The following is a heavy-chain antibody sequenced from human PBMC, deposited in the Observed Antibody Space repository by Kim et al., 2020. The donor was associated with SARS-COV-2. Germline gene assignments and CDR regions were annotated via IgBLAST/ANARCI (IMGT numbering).Heavy chain of an antibody. Sequence: GGSLRLSCAASGFTFSSYSMNWVRQAPGKGLEWVSSISSSSSYIYYADSVKGRFTISRDNAKNSLYLQMNSLRAEDTAVYYCASPPVRLTYCSGGSCRDNWFDPWGQGTLVTVSS. CDR2: ISSSSSYI. D-gene: IGHD2-15*01. J-gene: IGHJ5*02. CDR3: ASPPVRLTYCSGGSCRDNWFDP. CDR1: GFTFSSYS. V-gene: IGHV3-21*01.